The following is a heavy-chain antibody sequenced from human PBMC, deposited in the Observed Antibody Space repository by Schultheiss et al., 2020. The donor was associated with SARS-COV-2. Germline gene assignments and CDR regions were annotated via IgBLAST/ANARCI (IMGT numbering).Heavy chain of an antibody. CDR3: ARTKQPRPYYGMDV. Sequence: SETLSLTCAVYGGSFSGYYWSWIRQPPGKGLEWIGEINHSGSTNYNPSLKSRVTISVDTSKNQFSLKLSSVTAADTAVYYCARTKQPRPYYGMDVWGQGTTVTGSS. CDR2: INHSGST. D-gene: IGHD6-13*01. CDR1: GGSFSGYY. V-gene: IGHV4-34*01. J-gene: IGHJ6*02.